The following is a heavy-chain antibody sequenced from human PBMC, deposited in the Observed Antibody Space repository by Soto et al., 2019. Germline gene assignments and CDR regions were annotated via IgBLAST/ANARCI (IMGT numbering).Heavy chain of an antibody. V-gene: IGHV3-30-3*01. D-gene: IGHD3-22*01. CDR2: ISYDGSTK. CDR1: GFTFSTYS. J-gene: IGHJ5*02. Sequence: QVQLVESGGGVVQPGRSLRLSCAASGFTFSTYSMHWVRQAPGKGLEWVTFISYDGSTKYYADSVKGRFTISRDNSKYTLYLQMISLRPEDTAVYYCARDHYFDSSGYLGAWGQGTLVTVSS. CDR3: ARDHYFDSSGYLGA.